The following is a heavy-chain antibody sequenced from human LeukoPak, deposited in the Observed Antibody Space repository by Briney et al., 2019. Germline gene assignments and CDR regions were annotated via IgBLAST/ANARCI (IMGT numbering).Heavy chain of an antibody. J-gene: IGHJ4*02. CDR1: GVSICSGDYL. V-gene: IGHV4-30-4*01. CDR3: ARESIAARDSDY. Sequence: SQTLSLTCTVSGVSICSGDYLWRSTRQPPGKSLGWIAYIYYTGSTYYIQSLKGRVTISVDTSKNQFSLKLSSVTAADTAVYYCARESIAARDSDYWGQGTLVTVSS. CDR2: IYYTGST. D-gene: IGHD6-6*01.